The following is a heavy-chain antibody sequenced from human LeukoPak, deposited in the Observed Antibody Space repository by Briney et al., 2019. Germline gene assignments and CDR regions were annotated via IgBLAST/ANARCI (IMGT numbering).Heavy chain of an antibody. V-gene: IGHV3-33*06. CDR3: AKDLNFGMAGWVFDY. Sequence: PGGSLRLSCAASGFTFSSYGMHWVRQAPGKGLEWVALIWYDGSNKYYADSVKGRFTISRDNSKNTLYLQMNSLRAEDTAVYYCAKDLNFGMAGWVFDYWGQGTLVTVFS. J-gene: IGHJ4*02. CDR2: IWYDGSNK. D-gene: IGHD1-14*01. CDR1: GFTFSSYG.